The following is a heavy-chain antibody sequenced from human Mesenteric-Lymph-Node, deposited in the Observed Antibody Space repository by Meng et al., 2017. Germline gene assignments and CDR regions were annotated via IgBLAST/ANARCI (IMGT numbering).Heavy chain of an antibody. J-gene: IGHJ6*02. Sequence: GESLKISCAASGFTFSSYWMSWVRQAPGKGLEWVANIKQDGSEKYYVDSVKGRFTISRDNSKNTLYLQMNSLRAEDTAVYYCARGGATDGMDVWGRGTTVTVSS. CDR1: GFTFSSYW. CDR3: ARGGATDGMDV. D-gene: IGHD5-12*01. CDR2: IKQDGSEK. V-gene: IGHV3-7*01.